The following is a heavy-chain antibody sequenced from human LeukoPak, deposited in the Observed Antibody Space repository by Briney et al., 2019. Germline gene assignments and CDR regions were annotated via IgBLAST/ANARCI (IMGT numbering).Heavy chain of an antibody. CDR2: IIPIFGTA. Sequence: SVKVSFKGSGGTFNSYAISWVRQAPGQGVEWVGGIIPIFGTANYAQKFQGRVTITTDESTSTAYMELSSLRSEDTAVYYCARDSGSYLYFDYWGQGTLVTVSS. CDR3: ARDSGSYLYFDY. V-gene: IGHV1-69*05. CDR1: GGTFNSYA. J-gene: IGHJ4*02. D-gene: IGHD1-26*01.